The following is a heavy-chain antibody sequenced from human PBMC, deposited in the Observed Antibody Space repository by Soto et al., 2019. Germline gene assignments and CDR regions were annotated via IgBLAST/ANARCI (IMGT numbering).Heavy chain of an antibody. D-gene: IGHD1-1*01. Sequence: QVHLVQSGAEVKKPGSSVKVSCRAPRGTFSSYTINRVRQAPGQGLEWMGRVVPKIGSINFVRKFQGRLTLTADKSTRTAFLELSSLRPEDTAVYYCTRGGREKNWNDGNFEYSGQGTQVTVSS. CDR2: VVPKIGSI. CDR1: RGTFSSYT. V-gene: IGHV1-69*08. J-gene: IGHJ4*02. CDR3: TRGGREKNWNDGNFEY.